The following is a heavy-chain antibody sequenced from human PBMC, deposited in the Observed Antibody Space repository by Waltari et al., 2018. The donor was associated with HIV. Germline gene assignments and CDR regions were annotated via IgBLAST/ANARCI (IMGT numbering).Heavy chain of an antibody. CDR1: GYTYPIYW. CDR2: IYPGDSDT. V-gene: IGHV5-51*01. J-gene: IGHJ4*02. Sequence: EVPLVQSGPEVKQPGASLKISCKVSGYTYPIYWIGWARQMPGKGLEWMGVIYPGDSDTRYSPSFRGQVTISADKSITTAYLQWTSLKASDTAMYYCARLKDIVVVVSLSAFDYWGQGTLVTVSS. D-gene: IGHD2-15*01. CDR3: ARLKDIVVVVSLSAFDY.